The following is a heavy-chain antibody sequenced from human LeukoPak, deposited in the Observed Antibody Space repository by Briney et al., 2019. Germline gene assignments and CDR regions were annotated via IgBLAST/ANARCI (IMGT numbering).Heavy chain of an antibody. Sequence: SETLSLTCTVSGASISTYYWSWIRQPAGKGLEWIGRIYSSGSANYNPSLKSRITMSVDTSKNQFSLKVSSVTAADTAVYYCARQGPSGYNYGLYYFDYWGQGTLVTVSS. V-gene: IGHV4-4*07. CDR1: GASISTYY. D-gene: IGHD5-18*01. J-gene: IGHJ4*02. CDR2: IYSSGSA. CDR3: ARQGPSGYNYGLYYFDY.